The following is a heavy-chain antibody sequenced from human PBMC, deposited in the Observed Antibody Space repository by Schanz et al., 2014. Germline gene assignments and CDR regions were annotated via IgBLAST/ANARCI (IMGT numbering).Heavy chain of an antibody. CDR1: GGTFSSFG. Sequence: QVQLVQSGAEVKKPGSSVKVSCKASGGTFSSFGINWVRQAPGQGLEWMGWISAYTNNTNYAQKVQGRVTITADRSTSTAYMELSSLRSEDTAVYYCARGYGDSPTDFWGQGTLITVSS. D-gene: IGHD4-17*01. J-gene: IGHJ4*02. V-gene: IGHV1-69*04. CDR3: ARGYGDSPTDF. CDR2: ISAYTNNT.